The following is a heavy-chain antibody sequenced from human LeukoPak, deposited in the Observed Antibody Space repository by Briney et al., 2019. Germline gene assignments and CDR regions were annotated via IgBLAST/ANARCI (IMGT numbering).Heavy chain of an antibody. CDR2: FDPEDGET. J-gene: IGHJ4*02. CDR1: GYTLTELS. Sequence: ASAKVSCKVSGYTLTELSMHWVRQAPGKGLEWMGGFDPEDGETIYAQKFQGRVTMTEDTSTDTAYMELSSLRSEDTAVYYCATSLTVAGSAFDYWGQGTLVTVSS. D-gene: IGHD6-19*01. CDR3: ATSLTVAGSAFDY. V-gene: IGHV1-24*01.